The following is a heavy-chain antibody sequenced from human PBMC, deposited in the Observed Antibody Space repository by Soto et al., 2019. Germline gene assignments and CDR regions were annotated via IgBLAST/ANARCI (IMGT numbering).Heavy chain of an antibody. D-gene: IGHD6-19*01. Sequence: QVQLQESGPGLVKPLGTLSLTCTVSGGSISTNNWWMWVRQSPGKGLEWIGEIYHSGCTNYNTYFKSQVTMSVDKSNNHISLKLTAVTAEDPAIYYCARDRGAGTFTGFDFWGQGTLVTVSS. CDR3: ARDRGAGTFTGFDF. V-gene: IGHV4-4*02. J-gene: IGHJ4*02. CDR2: IYHSGCT. CDR1: GGSISTNNW.